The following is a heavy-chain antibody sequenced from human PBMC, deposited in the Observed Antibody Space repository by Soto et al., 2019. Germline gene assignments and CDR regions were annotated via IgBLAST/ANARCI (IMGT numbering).Heavy chain of an antibody. D-gene: IGHD2-15*01. Sequence: QVQLQESGPRLVKPSGTLSLTCAVSGASISSTNWWTWVRQPPGKGLEWIGEIYHTGSTKYNPSLKSRVTISLDNSNNQFSLNLSSVTAADTDVYYCATLPPRIVVVVLPIPTWGQGTRVTVSS. CDR1: GASISSTNW. CDR3: ATLPPRIVVVVLPIPT. J-gene: IGHJ4*02. V-gene: IGHV4-4*02. CDR2: IYHTGST.